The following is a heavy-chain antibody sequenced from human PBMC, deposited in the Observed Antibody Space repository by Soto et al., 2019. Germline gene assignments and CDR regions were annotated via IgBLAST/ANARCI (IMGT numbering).Heavy chain of an antibody. CDR2: INSDGSDT. CDR3: VRDAVGLGIDE. J-gene: IGHJ4*01. V-gene: IGHV3-74*01. D-gene: IGHD1-26*01. Sequence: EVQLVESGGGLVQPGGSLRLSCAASGFTFNSYWMHWVRQAPGKGLVWVSHINSDGSDTSYADSVKGRFTISRDNAKNTLSLHMNSRRAEDTAVYYCVRDAVGLGIDEWGLGTLVTVSS. CDR1: GFTFNSYW.